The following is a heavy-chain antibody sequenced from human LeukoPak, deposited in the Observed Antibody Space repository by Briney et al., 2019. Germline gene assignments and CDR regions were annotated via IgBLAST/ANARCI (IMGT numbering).Heavy chain of an antibody. J-gene: IGHJ6*02. CDR3: ARTSGDMVRGVIDYYYYGMDV. Sequence: ASVKVSCKASGYTFTGYYMHWVRQAPGQGLEWMGLINPNSGGTNYAQKFQGRVTMTRDTSISTAYMELSRLRSDDTAVYYCARTSGDMVRGVIDYYYYGMDVWGQGTTVTVSS. V-gene: IGHV1-2*02. CDR2: INPNSGGT. CDR1: GYTFTGYY. D-gene: IGHD3-10*01.